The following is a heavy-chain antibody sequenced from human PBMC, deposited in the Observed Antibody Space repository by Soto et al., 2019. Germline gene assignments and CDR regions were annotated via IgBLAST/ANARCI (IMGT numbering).Heavy chain of an antibody. J-gene: IGHJ4*02. V-gene: IGHV1-69*13. CDR1: GGTFSSYA. CDR3: ARDDSGFSGSHYIDYFNY. Sequence: SVKVSCKASGGTFSSYAISWVRQAPGQGLEWMGGIIPIFGTANYAQKFQGRVTITADESTSTAYMELSSLRSEDTAVYYFARDDSGFSGSHYIDYFNYWGQGALVTVSS. D-gene: IGHD1-26*01. CDR2: IIPIFGTA.